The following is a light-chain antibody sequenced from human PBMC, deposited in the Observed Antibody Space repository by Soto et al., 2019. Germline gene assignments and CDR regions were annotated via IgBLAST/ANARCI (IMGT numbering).Light chain of an antibody. V-gene: IGKV3-15*01. CDR1: QSVANN. J-gene: IGKJ1*01. CDR2: GAS. Sequence: EAVLTQSPATLSVSPGERATLSCRASQSVANNLAWYQQRPGQAPRLLIYGASKRAVGLPARFSGSGSGTDFTLTISSLQPEDFATYYCQQSYSTPPTFGQGTKVDIK. CDR3: QQSYSTPPT.